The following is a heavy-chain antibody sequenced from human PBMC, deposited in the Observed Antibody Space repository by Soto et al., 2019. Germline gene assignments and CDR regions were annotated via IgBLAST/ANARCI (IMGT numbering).Heavy chain of an antibody. CDR1: GGTFSSYA. V-gene: IGHV1-69*13. J-gene: IGHJ4*02. CDR3: ASKRDYYDSSGYSFSYFGY. D-gene: IGHD3-22*01. CDR2: IIPIFGTA. Sequence: SVKVSCKASGGTFSSYAISWVRQAPGQGLEWMGGIIPIFGTANYAQKFQGRVTITADESTSTAYMELSSLRSEDTAVYYCASKRDYYDSSGYSFSYFGYWGQGTLVTVSS.